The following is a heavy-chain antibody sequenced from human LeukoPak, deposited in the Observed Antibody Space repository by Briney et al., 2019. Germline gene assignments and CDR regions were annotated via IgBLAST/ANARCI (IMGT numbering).Heavy chain of an antibody. V-gene: IGHV1-2*02. CDR3: AREVMIPAAIEDY. D-gene: IGHD2-2*01. CDR1: GYTFTGYY. CDR2: INPNSGGT. J-gene: IGHJ4*02. Sequence: ASVKVSCKASGYTFTGYYMHWVRQAPGQGLEWMGWINPNSGGTNYAQKFQGRVTMTRDTSISTAYMELSRLRSDDTAVYYCAREVMIPAAIEDYWGQGTLVTVSS.